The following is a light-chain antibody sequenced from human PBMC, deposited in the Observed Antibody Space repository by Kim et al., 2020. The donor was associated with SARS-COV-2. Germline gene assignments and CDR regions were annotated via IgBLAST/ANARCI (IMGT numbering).Light chain of an antibody. CDR1: QRLLNGNRYNS. V-gene: IGKV2-28*01. CDR2: LGS. Sequence: DIVMTQSPLTLPVTPGEPASVSCRSSQRLLNGNRYNSLDWYVQKPGQSPQLLIYLGSTRASGVPDRFSGSGSGTEFTLKISIVEAEDVGIYYCMQTLQTPLTFGGGTKVDIK. CDR3: MQTLQTPLT. J-gene: IGKJ4*01.